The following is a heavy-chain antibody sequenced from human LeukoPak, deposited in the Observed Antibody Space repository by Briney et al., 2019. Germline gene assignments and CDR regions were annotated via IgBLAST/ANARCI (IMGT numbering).Heavy chain of an antibody. V-gene: IGHV4-4*07. D-gene: IGHD2-2*01. Sequence: SETLSLTCTVSGGSISSYHWSWIRQPAGKGLEWIGRIYTSGSTNYNPSLKSRVTMSVDMSKNQFSLKLSSVTAADTAVYYCAGVVPAANAGSYVDHWGQGTLVTVSS. CDR1: GGSISSYH. CDR3: AGVVPAANAGSYVDH. J-gene: IGHJ4*02. CDR2: IYTSGST.